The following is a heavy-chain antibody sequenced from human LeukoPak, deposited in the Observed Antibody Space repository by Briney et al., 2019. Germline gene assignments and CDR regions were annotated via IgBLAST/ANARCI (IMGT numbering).Heavy chain of an antibody. J-gene: IGHJ4*02. CDR1: GYTFTSYD. CDR3: ARSLGRDSSSWYFLVEWGYYFDY. Sequence: ASVKVSCKAFGYTFTSYDINWVRQATGQGLEWMGWMNPNSGNTGYAQKFQGRVTMTRNTSISTAYMELSSLRSEDTAVYYCARSLGRDSSSWYFLVEWGYYFDYWGQGTLVTVSS. V-gene: IGHV1-8*01. D-gene: IGHD6-13*01. CDR2: MNPNSGNT.